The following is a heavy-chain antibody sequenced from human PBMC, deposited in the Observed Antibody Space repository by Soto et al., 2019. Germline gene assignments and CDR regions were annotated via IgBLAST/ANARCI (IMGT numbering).Heavy chain of an antibody. Sequence: ASVKVSCKASGYTFTGYYMHWVRQAPGQGLEWMGWINPNSGGTNYAQKFQGWVTMIRDTSISTAYMEMSRLRSDDTAVYYCARSDIVVVPAAIAYYYYGMDVWGQGTTVTVSS. D-gene: IGHD2-2*01. CDR3: ARSDIVVVPAAIAYYYYGMDV. CDR2: INPNSGGT. CDR1: GYTFTGYY. V-gene: IGHV1-2*04. J-gene: IGHJ6*02.